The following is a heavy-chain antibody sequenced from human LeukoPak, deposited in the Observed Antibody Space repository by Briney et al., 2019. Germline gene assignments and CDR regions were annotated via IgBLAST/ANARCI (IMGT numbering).Heavy chain of an antibody. CDR3: ATSYPLTILGPDY. V-gene: IGHV1-69-2*01. CDR1: GYTFTGYY. Sequence: AASVKVSCKASGYTFTGYYMHWVRQAPGKGLEWVGRVDPEDGETIYAEKFQGRVTITADTSTDTAYMELSSLRSEDTAVYYCATSYPLTILGPDYWGQGTLVTVSS. CDR2: VDPEDGET. D-gene: IGHD3-3*01. J-gene: IGHJ4*02.